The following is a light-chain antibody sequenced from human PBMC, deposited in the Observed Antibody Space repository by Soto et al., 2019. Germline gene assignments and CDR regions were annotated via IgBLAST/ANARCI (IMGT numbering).Light chain of an antibody. CDR2: ATS. V-gene: IGKV1-39*01. CDR3: QQSYKMPS. J-gene: IGKJ5*01. CDR1: RNVSIY. Sequence: EIPLTQSPSSLAASVGDRLTLTCRASRNVSIYLNWYQHKPGKGPPLLIHATSNLQIGLPSRFSGSGSGTEFTLTISSLEPEDFGTYYCQQSYKMPSFGQGTRLVIK.